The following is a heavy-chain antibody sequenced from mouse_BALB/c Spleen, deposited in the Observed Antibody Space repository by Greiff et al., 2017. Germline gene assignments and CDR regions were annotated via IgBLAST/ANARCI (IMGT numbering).Heavy chain of an antibody. Sequence: EVQLVESGGGLVKPGGSLKLSCAASGFTFSDYYMYWVRQTPEKRLEWVATISDGGSYTYYPDSVKGRFTISRDNAKNNLYLQMSSLKSEDTAMYYCARDLWDEGAYWGQGTLVTVSA. CDR3: ARDLWDEGAY. V-gene: IGHV5-4*02. J-gene: IGHJ3*01. D-gene: IGHD4-1*01. CDR1: GFTFSDYY. CDR2: ISDGGSYT.